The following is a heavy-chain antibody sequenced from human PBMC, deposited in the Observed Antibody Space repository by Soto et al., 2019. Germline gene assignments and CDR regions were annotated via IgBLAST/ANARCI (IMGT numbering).Heavy chain of an antibody. D-gene: IGHD1-26*01. J-gene: IGHJ6*02. V-gene: IGHV1-69*01. CDR1: GGTFSSYP. Sequence: QVQLVQSGAEVKKPGSSVKVSCEASGGTFSSYPINWVRQAPGQGLEWMGGIIPFFGTSNYAQKFQGRVTSTADDSTSTAYMELRILRSEDTAVYYCARVGHITNYGMAVWGQGTTVTVSS. CDR2: IIPFFGTS. CDR3: ARVGHITNYGMAV.